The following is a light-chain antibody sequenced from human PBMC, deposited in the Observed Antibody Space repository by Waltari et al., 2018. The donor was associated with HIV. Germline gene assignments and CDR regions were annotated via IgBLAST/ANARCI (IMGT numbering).Light chain of an antibody. CDR1: SSNIGNNA. CDR3: ATWDDSLYGM. Sequence: QSVLTQPPSASGTPGQTVVISCSGNSSNIGNNAVTWYQVLPGSAPRLLIYMNNFRPAGVPGRFSGSRSGTSVSLAIHALQSEDEADYYGATWDDSLYGMFGGGTKLTV. J-gene: IGLJ3*02. CDR2: MNN. V-gene: IGLV1-44*01.